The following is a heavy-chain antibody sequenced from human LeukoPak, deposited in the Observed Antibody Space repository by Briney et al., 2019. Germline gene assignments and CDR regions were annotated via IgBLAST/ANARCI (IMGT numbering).Heavy chain of an antibody. J-gene: IGHJ4*02. CDR3: AKEDYYDSSGYYTAFDY. CDR2: ISGSGGST. CDR1: GFTFSSYA. D-gene: IGHD3-22*01. V-gene: IGHV3-23*01. Sequence: GGSLRLSCAASGFTFSSYAMSWVRQAPGKGLEWVSAISGSGGSTYYADSVKGRFTISRDNSKNTLYLQMNSLRAEDTAVYYCAKEDYYDSSGYYTAFDYWGQGTLDTVSS.